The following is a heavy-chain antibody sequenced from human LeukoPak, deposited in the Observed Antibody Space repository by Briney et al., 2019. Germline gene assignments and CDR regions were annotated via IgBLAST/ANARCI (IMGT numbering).Heavy chain of an antibody. V-gene: IGHV7-4-1*02. CDR3: ARTASGNYGTFDY. D-gene: IGHD1-26*01. Sequence: ASVKVSCKASGYLFSTYPMNWLRQAPGQGLEYMGWINTTTGNPTYVQGFTGRFVFSLDTSVSTAYLQISSLKAADSAVYYCARTASGNYGTFDYWGQGTPVTVSS. J-gene: IGHJ4*02. CDR1: GYLFSTYP. CDR2: INTTTGNP.